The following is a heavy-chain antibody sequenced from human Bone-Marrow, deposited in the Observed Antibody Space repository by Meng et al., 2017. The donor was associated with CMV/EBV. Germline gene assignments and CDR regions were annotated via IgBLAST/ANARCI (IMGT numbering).Heavy chain of an antibody. J-gene: IGHJ6*02. CDR3: ARVGAKEYYYYGIDV. CDR1: GYTFTGYY. CDR2: INPNSGGT. Sequence: ASVKVSCKASGYTFTGYYMHWVRQAPGQGLEWMGWINPNSGGTNYAQKFQGRVTMTRDTSISTAYMELSRLRSDDTAVYYCARVGAKEYYYYGIDVWGQGTTVTVSS. V-gene: IGHV1-2*02.